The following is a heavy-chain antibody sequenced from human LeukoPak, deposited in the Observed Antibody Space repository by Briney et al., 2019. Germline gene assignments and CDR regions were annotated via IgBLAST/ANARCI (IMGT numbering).Heavy chain of an antibody. J-gene: IGHJ4*02. D-gene: IGHD1-14*01. CDR2: IIPIFGTA. V-gene: IGHV1-69*06. Sequence: ASVKVSCKASGGTFSSYAISWVRQAPGQGLEWMGGIIPIFGTANYAQKFQGRVTITADKSTSTAYMELSSLRSEDTAVYYCARGTTIAYYFDYWGQGTLVTVSS. CDR3: ARGTTIAYYFDY. CDR1: GGTFSSYA.